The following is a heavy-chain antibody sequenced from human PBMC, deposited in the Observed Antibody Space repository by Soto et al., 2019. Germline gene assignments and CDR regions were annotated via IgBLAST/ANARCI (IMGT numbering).Heavy chain of an antibody. CDR1: GGSISSYY. V-gene: IGHV4-59*01. J-gene: IGHJ3*02. CDR3: ARATNYGTADAFDI. D-gene: IGHD4-17*01. CDR2: IYYSGST. Sequence: QVQLQESGPGLVKPSETLSLTCTVSGGSISSYYWSWIRQPPGKGLEWIGYIYYSGSTNYNPSLKGRVTISVDTSKNQFSLKLSSVTAADTAVYYCARATNYGTADAFDIWGQGTMVTVSS.